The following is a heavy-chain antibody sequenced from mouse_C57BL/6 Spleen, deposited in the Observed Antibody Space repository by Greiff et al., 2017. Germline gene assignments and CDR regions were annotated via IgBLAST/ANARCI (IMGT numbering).Heavy chain of an antibody. CDR2: INPSNGGT. Sequence: QVQLQQPGPELVKPGASVKLSCKASGYTFTSYWMHWVKQRPGQGLEWIGNINPSNGGTNYNEKFKSKATLTVDKSSSTAYMQLSSLTSEDSAVYYCARFIYYGNYVYYAMDYWGQGTSVTVSS. J-gene: IGHJ4*01. D-gene: IGHD2-1*01. CDR1: GYTFTSYW. CDR3: ARFIYYGNYVYYAMDY. V-gene: IGHV1-53*01.